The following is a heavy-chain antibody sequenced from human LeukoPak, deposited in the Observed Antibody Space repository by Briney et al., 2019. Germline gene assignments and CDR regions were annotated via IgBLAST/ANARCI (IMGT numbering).Heavy chain of an antibody. CDR1: GYTFTNYG. D-gene: IGHD2-8*01. J-gene: IGHJ3*01. V-gene: IGHV1-18*01. CDR2: ISAYNGNT. Sequence: GASVKVSCKASGYTFTNYGISWVRQAPGQGLEWMGWISAYNGNTNYAQKFQGRVTMTANTSTNTASMELRSLRSDDTAVYYCARPANLYYASDAFDLWGQGTMVTVSS. CDR3: ARPANLYYASDAFDL.